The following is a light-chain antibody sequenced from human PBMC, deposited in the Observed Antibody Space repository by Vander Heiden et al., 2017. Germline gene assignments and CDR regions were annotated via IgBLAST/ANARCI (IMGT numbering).Light chain of an antibody. V-gene: IGKV1-9*01. J-gene: IGKJ4*01. Sequence: DIQLTQSPSFLSASVGDRVTITCRASQGISSYLAWYQQKPGKAPKLLIYAASTLQSGVPSRFSGSGSGTEFTLTSSSLQPEDFATYYGQQLNSYQTFGGGTKVEIK. CDR3: QQLNSYQT. CDR2: AAS. CDR1: QGISSY.